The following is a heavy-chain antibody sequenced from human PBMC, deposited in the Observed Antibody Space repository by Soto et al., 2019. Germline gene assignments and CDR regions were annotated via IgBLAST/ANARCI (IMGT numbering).Heavy chain of an antibody. V-gene: IGHV3-49*03. CDR1: GFPFGNFL. CDR3: IGSFPF. CDR2: IRSQPYGGTA. D-gene: IGHD3-10*01. J-gene: IGHJ4*02. Sequence: EVYLVESEGGLVEPGRSLRLSCTASGFPFGNFLMSWFRQAPGKGMEWVGFIRSQPYGGTAEYAASVRGRFTISRDDSKGIAYLQMNSLQTEDSGVYYCIGSFPFWGQGTLVTVSS.